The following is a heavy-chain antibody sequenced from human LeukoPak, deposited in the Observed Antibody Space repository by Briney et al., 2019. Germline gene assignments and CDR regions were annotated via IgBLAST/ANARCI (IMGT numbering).Heavy chain of an antibody. CDR3: ARDRAPYCSSTSCYQGHDY. Sequence: SETLSLTCAVYGGSFSGYYWSWIRQPPGKGLEWIGEINHSGSTNYNPSLKSRVTISVDTSKNQFSPKLSSVTAADTAVYYCARDRAPYCSSTSCYQGHDYWGQGTLVTVSS. D-gene: IGHD2-2*01. CDR2: INHSGST. V-gene: IGHV4-34*01. CDR1: GGSFSGYY. J-gene: IGHJ4*02.